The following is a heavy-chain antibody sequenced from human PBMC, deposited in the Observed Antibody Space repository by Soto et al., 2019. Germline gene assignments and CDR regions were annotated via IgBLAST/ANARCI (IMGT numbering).Heavy chain of an antibody. CDR1: GGTFSSYA. Sequence: GASVKVSCKASGGTFSSYAISWVRRAPGQGLEWMGGIIPIFGTANYAQKFQGRVTITADESTSTAYMELSSLRSEDTAVYYCARSRYCSGGSCYSEVDPLYGMDVWGQGTTVTVSS. CDR3: ARSRYCSGGSCYSEVDPLYGMDV. D-gene: IGHD2-15*01. V-gene: IGHV1-69*13. J-gene: IGHJ6*02. CDR2: IIPIFGTA.